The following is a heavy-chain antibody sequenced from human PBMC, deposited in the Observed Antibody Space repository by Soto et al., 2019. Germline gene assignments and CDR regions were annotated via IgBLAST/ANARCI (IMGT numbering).Heavy chain of an antibody. D-gene: IGHD6-19*01. CDR1: GFTFSSYA. V-gene: IGHV3-30-3*01. CDR2: ISYDGSKK. J-gene: IGHJ3*02. Sequence: QVQLVESGGGVVQPGRSLRLSCAASGFTFSSYAMHWVRQAPGKGLEWVAVISYDGSKKYYADSVKGRFTISRDNAKNTLSLQMNSLSAEDTAVYYCARDQGQWLHLRGDAFDIWGHGTMVTVSS. CDR3: ARDQGQWLHLRGDAFDI.